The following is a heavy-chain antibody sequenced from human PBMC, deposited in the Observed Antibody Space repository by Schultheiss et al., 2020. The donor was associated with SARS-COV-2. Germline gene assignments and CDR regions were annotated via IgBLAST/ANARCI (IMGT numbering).Heavy chain of an antibody. J-gene: IGHJ4*02. CDR2: TYYRSKWYN. Sequence: SETLSLTCAISGDSVSPNNPAWNWIRQSPSRGLEWLGRTYYRSKWYNDYAVSVKSRITINPGTSRNQFSLQLNSVTPEDTAVYYCASDRRPDYGLFHFWGQGTLVTVSS. D-gene: IGHD4-17*01. CDR3: ASDRRPDYGLFHF. CDR1: GDSVSPNNPA. V-gene: IGHV6-1*01.